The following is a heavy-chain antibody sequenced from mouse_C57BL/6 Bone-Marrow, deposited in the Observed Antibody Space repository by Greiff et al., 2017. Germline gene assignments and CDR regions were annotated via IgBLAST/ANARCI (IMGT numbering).Heavy chain of an antibody. D-gene: IGHD2-10*02. CDR2: ISSGSSTI. CDR1: GFTFSDYG. V-gene: IGHV5-17*01. Sequence: VHLVESGGGLVKPGGSLKLSCAASGFTFSDYGMHWVRQAPEKGLEWVAYISSGSSTIYYADTVKGRFTISRDNAKNTLFLQMTSLRSEDTAMYYCARPLVGYFDYWGQGTTLTASS. J-gene: IGHJ2*01. CDR3: ARPLVGYFDY.